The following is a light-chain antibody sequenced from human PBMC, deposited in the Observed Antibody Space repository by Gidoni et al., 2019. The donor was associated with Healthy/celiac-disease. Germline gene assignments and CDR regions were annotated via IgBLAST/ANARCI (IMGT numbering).Light chain of an antibody. CDR1: QSISSW. CDR3: QQYNSYWT. CDR2: KAS. J-gene: IGKJ1*01. V-gene: IGKV1-5*03. Sequence: IQMTQSPSTLSASVGDRVTITCLASQSISSWLAWYQQKPGKAPKLLIYKASSLESGVPSRFSGSGSGTEFTLTISSLQPDDFATYYCQQYNSYWTFGQGTKVEIK.